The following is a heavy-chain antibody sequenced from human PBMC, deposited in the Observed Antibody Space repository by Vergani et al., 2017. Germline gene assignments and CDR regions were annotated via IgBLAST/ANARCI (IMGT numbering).Heavy chain of an antibody. CDR2: FYPSDSYT. D-gene: IGHD6-19*01. V-gene: IGHV5-10-1*01. Sequence: EVQLVQSGAEVKKPGESLRISCKGSGYSFTSYWISWVRQRPGKGLEWMGRFYPSDSYTNYSPSFQDHVTISADKSISTAYLQWSSLKASDTAMYYCARQVAVAGKWWGPYYYYGMDVWGQXP. CDR3: ARQVAVAGKWWGPYYYYGMDV. CDR1: GYSFTSYW. J-gene: IGHJ6*02.